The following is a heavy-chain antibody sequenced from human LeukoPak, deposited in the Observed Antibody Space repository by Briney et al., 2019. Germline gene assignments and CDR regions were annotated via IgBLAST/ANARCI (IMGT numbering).Heavy chain of an antibody. CDR1: GGSVSSGSYY. J-gene: IGHJ4*02. CDR2: IYYSGST. Sequence: TTSGTLSLTCTVSGGSVSSGSYYWSWIRQPPGKGLEWIGYIYYSGSTNYNPSLKSRVTISVDTSKNQFSLKLSSVTAADTAVYYCARVLTIFGVAHDYWGQGTLVTVSS. CDR3: ARVLTIFGVAHDY. D-gene: IGHD3-3*01. V-gene: IGHV4-61*01.